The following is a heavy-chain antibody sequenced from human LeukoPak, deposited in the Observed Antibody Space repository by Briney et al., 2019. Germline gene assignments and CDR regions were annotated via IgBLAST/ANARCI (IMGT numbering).Heavy chain of an antibody. CDR3: TTDLPYYNGSGSYVT. V-gene: IGHV3-15*01. J-gene: IGHJ4*02. CDR2: IKSKIDGETT. Sequence: PGGSLRLSCAASGSAFNDAWMSWVRQAPGKGLEWVGRIKSKIDGETTDYAAPVKGRFTISRDDSKKTLYLQMNSLKTDDTAVYYCTTDLPYYNGSGSYVTRGQGTLVTVSS. CDR1: GSAFNDAW. D-gene: IGHD3-10*01.